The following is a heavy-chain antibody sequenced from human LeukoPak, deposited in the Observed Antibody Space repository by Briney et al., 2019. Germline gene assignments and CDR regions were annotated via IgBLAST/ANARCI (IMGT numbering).Heavy chain of an antibody. Sequence: ASVKVSCKSSGYTFTDYYIHWVRQAPGQGLEWMGRINPNSGGTNYAQKFQGRVTVTRDTSIRTAYMELSRLRSDDTAIDYCARDKVAAAGLQADDYYYHYMDVGGKGTTVTVSS. V-gene: IGHV1-2*02. CDR1: GYTFTDYY. CDR3: ARDKVAAAGLQADDYYYHYMDV. J-gene: IGHJ6*03. D-gene: IGHD6-13*01. CDR2: INPNSGGT.